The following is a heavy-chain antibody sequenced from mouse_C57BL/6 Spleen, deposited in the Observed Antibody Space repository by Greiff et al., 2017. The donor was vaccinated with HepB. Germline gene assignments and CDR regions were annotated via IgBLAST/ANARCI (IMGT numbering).Heavy chain of an antibody. CDR2: IDPETGGT. V-gene: IGHV1-15*01. CDR1: GYTFTDYE. Sequence: QVHVKQSGAELVRPGASVTLSCKASGYTFTDYEMHWVKQTPVHGLEWIGAIDPETGGTAYNQKFKGKAILTADKSSSTAYMERRSLTSEDSAVYYCTRRLWRVTGYFDVWGTGTTVTVSS. J-gene: IGHJ1*03. D-gene: IGHD1-1*02. CDR3: TRRLWRVTGYFDV.